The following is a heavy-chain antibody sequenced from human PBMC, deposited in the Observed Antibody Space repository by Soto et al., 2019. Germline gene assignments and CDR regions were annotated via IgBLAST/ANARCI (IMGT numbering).Heavy chain of an antibody. CDR2: ISSNGGST. J-gene: IGHJ3*02. V-gene: IGHV3-64D*06. CDR3: VKDFVAATRGAFDI. D-gene: IGHD6-13*01. Sequence: GGSLRLSCAASGFTFSSYGMHWVRQAPGKGLEYVSAISSNGGSTYYADSVKGRFTISRDNSKNTLYLQMSSLRAEDTAVYYCVKDFVAATRGAFDIWGQGTMVTVSS. CDR1: GFTFSSYG.